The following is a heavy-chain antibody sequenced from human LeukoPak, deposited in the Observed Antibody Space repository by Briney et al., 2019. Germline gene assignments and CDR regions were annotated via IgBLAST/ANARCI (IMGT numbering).Heavy chain of an antibody. CDR3: VRRLAAAPNGMDA. D-gene: IGHD6-25*01. CDR1: GYSFSNYW. V-gene: IGHV5-10-1*01. Sequence: KPGESLRISCKGSGYSFSNYWIIWVRQMPGKGLEWMGRIDPSNSYTNYSPSFHGHVTISADKSISTAFLQWSSLKASDTAVYYCVRRLAAAPNGMDAWGQGTTVTVSS. J-gene: IGHJ6*02. CDR2: IDPSNSYT.